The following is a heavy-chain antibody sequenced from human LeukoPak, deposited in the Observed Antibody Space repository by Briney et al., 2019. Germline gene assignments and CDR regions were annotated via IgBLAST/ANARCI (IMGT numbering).Heavy chain of an antibody. J-gene: IGHJ5*02. CDR1: GFTFTNYA. D-gene: IGHD3-10*01. CDR3: ARDLDGSGGNWFDP. V-gene: IGHV3-23*01. Sequence: GGSPRLSCAASGFTFTNYAMSWVRQAPGKGLEWVSGISGNGISTYYADSVKGRFTISRDNSKNTLYLQMNSLRAEDTAVYYCARDLDGSGGNWFDPWCQGTLVTVSS. CDR2: ISGNGIST.